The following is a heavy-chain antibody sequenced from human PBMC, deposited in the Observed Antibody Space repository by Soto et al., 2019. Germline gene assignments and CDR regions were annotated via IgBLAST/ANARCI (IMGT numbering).Heavy chain of an antibody. Sequence: SETLSLTCAVCGGSFRGYYWSGIRQPPGKGLEWIGEINHSGSTNYNPSLKSRVTISVDTSKNQFSLKLSSVTAADTAVYYCARDRLRFSHNWFDPWGQGTLVTVSS. CDR3: ARDRLRFSHNWFDP. J-gene: IGHJ5*02. CDR1: GGSFRGYY. V-gene: IGHV4-34*01. CDR2: INHSGST. D-gene: IGHD3-3*01.